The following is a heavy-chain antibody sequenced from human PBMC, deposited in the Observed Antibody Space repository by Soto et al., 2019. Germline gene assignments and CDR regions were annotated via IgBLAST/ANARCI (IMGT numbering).Heavy chain of an antibody. V-gene: IGHV1-69*13. Sequence: GASVKVSCKASGGAVSSYALSWVRQAPGQGLAWMGGIIPMFRTANYAQRFQGRVTITADESTSTVYMGLSNLRSEDTAVYYCARSYHDTWSGHLAAGAYGMNVWGQGTTVTVSS. CDR2: IIPMFRTA. CDR1: GGAVSSYA. CDR3: ARSYHDTWSGHLAAGAYGMNV. D-gene: IGHD3-3*01. J-gene: IGHJ6*02.